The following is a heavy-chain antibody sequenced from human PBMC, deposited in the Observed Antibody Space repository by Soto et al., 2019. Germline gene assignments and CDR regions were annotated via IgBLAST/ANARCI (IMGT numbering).Heavy chain of an antibody. D-gene: IGHD3-10*01. Sequence: GGSLRLSCAASGFTFSSYGMHWVRQAPGKGLEWVAVIWYDGSNKYYADSVKGRFTISRDNSKNTLYLQMNSLRAEDTAVYYCARTRVRRGNNDAFDIWGQGTMVTVSS. CDR2: IWYDGSNK. CDR3: ARTRVRRGNNDAFDI. V-gene: IGHV3-33*01. CDR1: GFTFSSYG. J-gene: IGHJ3*02.